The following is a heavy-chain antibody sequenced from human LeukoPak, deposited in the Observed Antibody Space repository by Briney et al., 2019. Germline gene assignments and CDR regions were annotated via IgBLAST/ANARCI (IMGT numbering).Heavy chain of an antibody. D-gene: IGHD1-26*01. CDR2: ISRNSGTI. Sequence: GGSLTLSCAASGCTFDDYAMHWVRQAPGKGLEWVAGISRNSGTIGYAESVKGRFTITRDNAKNSLYLQMNRLRDDDVALYYWARGNSGSYSQDFFAPWGQGTLVTVSS. J-gene: IGHJ5*02. V-gene: IGHV3-9*03. CDR3: ARGNSGSYSQDFFAP. CDR1: GCTFDDYA.